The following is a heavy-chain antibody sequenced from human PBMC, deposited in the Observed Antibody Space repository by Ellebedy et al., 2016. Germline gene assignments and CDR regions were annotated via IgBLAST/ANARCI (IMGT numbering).Heavy chain of an antibody. CDR2: ITSGST. CDR3: ARGVGGTSLNWFDP. V-gene: IGHV3-21*01. J-gene: IGHJ5*02. CDR1: GFTLSSYS. D-gene: IGHD3-16*01. Sequence: GESLKISXAASGFTLSSYSMNWVRQAPGKGLEWVSSITSGSTYTISRDNAKNSVYLQMNSLRGEDTAVYYCARGVGGTSLNWFDPWGQGTLVTVSS.